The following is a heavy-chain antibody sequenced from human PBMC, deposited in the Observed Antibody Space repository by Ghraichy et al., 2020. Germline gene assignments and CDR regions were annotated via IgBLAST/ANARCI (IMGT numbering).Heavy chain of an antibody. J-gene: IGHJ3*01. V-gene: IGHV3-7*03. Sequence: GESLNISCAVSGFTFSSYWMSWVRQAPGKGLEWVANIKQDGSEKYYVDSVKGRFTISRDNAKNSLFLQMNSLIAEDTAVYYCARVANLAFYVWGQGTMVTVPS. CDR1: GFTFSSYW. D-gene: IGHD4/OR15-4a*01. CDR2: IKQDGSEK. CDR3: ARVANLAFYV.